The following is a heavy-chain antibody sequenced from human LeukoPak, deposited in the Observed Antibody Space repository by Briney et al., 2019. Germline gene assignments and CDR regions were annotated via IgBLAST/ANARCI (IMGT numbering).Heavy chain of an antibody. D-gene: IGHD3-22*01. Sequence: GGSLRLSCAASGFTFDDYGMHWVRQAPGKGLEWVSGISWNSGSIGYADSVKGRFTISRDNAKNSLYLQMNSLRAEDTALYYCAKKKKPHYYDSSGTGDFFDYWGQGTLVTVSS. CDR1: GFTFDDYG. J-gene: IGHJ4*02. CDR2: ISWNSGSI. CDR3: AKKKKPHYYDSSGTGDFFDY. V-gene: IGHV3-9*01.